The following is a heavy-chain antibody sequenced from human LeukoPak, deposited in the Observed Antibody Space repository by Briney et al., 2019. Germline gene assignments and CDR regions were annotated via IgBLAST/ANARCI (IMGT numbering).Heavy chain of an antibody. J-gene: IGHJ4*02. CDR2: IYYSGST. D-gene: IGHD3-10*01. Sequence: PSETLSLTCTVSGDSISTYYWSWIRQPPGKGLEWIGYIYYSGSTNYNPSLKSRVTISVDTSKNQFSLKLSSVTAADTAVYYCARVRGDIYYYGSGSYSYWGQGTLVTVSS. CDR1: GDSISTYY. V-gene: IGHV4-59*12. CDR3: ARVRGDIYYYGSGSYSY.